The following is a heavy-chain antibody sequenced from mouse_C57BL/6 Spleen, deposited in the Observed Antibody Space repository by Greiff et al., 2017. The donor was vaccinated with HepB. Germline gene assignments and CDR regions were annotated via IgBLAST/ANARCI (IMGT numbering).Heavy chain of an antibody. Sequence: VQLKESGPVLVKPGASVKMSCKASGYTFTDYYMNWVKQSHGKSLEWIGVINPYNGGTSYNQKFKGKATLTVDKSSSTAYMELNSLTSEDSAVYYCARGHYYGSSSDYWGQGTTLTVSS. CDR1: GYTFTDYY. CDR2: INPYNGGT. V-gene: IGHV1-19*01. J-gene: IGHJ2*01. D-gene: IGHD1-1*01. CDR3: ARGHYYGSSSDY.